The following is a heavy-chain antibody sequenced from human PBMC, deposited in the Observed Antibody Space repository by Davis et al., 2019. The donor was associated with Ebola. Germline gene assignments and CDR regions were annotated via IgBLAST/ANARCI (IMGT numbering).Heavy chain of an antibody. CDR3: AKADTAMVFYYYYYGMDV. V-gene: IGHV3-30*18. CDR1: GFTFSSYG. D-gene: IGHD5-18*01. CDR2: ISYDGSNK. J-gene: IGHJ6*02. Sequence: GESLKISCAASGFTFSSYGMHWVRQAPGKGLEWVAVISYDGSNKYYADSVKGRFTISRDNSKNTLYLQMNSLRAEDTAVYYCAKADTAMVFYYYYYGMDVWGQGTTVTVSS.